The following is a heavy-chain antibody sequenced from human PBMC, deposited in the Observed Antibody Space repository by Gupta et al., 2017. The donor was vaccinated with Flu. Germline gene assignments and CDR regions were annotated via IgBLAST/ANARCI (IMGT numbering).Heavy chain of an antibody. Sequence: EVQLVESGGGLVQPGRSLRLSCAASGFTFGDSAMHWVRQAPGKGLEWVSGITWNSVSMGYADSVKGRFTISRDNAKNSLYLQMNSLRDEDTAFYYCAKDRLGQYSSSFDYWGQGTLVTVSS. J-gene: IGHJ4*02. CDR1: GFTFGDSA. CDR3: AKDRLGQYSSSFDY. D-gene: IGHD6-6*01. CDR2: ITWNSVSM. V-gene: IGHV3-9*01.